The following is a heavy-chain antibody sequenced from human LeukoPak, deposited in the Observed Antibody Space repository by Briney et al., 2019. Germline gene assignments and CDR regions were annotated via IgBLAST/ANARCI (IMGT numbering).Heavy chain of an antibody. CDR2: IIPIFGTA. Sequence: ASVKVSCKASGGTFSSYAISWVRQAPGQGLEWMGGIIPIFGTANYAQKFQGRVTITADESTSTAYMELSSLRSEDTAVYYCATVWSANLGPIPADNLYYYYYMDVWGKGTTVTVSS. CDR1: GGTFSSYA. J-gene: IGHJ6*03. CDR3: ATVWSANLGPIPADNLYYYYYMDV. V-gene: IGHV1-69*13. D-gene: IGHD3-3*01.